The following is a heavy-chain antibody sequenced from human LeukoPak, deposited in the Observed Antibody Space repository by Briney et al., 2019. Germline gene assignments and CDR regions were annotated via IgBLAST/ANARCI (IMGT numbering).Heavy chain of an antibody. CDR1: GYTFTNYY. J-gene: IGHJ4*02. V-gene: IGHV1-46*01. CDR2: INPSAGST. Sequence: ASVKVSCKASGYTFTNYYMHWVRQAPGQGLEWMGIINPSAGSTSYAQKFQGRVTMTRDMSTSTVYMELSSLRSEDTAVYYCARDPGEGYGAPLDYWGQGTLVTVSS. D-gene: IGHD4-17*01. CDR3: ARDPGEGYGAPLDY.